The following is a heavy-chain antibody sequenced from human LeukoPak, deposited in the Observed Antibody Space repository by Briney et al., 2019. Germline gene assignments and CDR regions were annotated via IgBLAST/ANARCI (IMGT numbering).Heavy chain of an antibody. Sequence: SETLSLTCTVSGGSISSSSYYWGWLRQPPGMGLEWVGSIYYSGSTYYNPSLKSRVTISVDTSKNQFSLKLSSVTAADTAVYYCASTTVTSGAEYFQHWGQGTLVTVSS. J-gene: IGHJ1*01. V-gene: IGHV4-39*07. CDR1: GGSISSSSYY. CDR3: ASTTVTSGAEYFQH. D-gene: IGHD4-17*01. CDR2: IYYSGST.